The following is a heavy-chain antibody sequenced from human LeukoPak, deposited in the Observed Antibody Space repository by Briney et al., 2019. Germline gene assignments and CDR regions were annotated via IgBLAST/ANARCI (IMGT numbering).Heavy chain of an antibody. J-gene: IGHJ6*04. D-gene: IGHD2/OR15-2a*01. CDR3: ARGKAFVDV. CDR2: ISYDGSNK. CDR1: GFTFSSYA. Sequence: TGGSLRLSCAASGFTFSSYAMHWVRQAPGKGLEWVAAISYDGSNKYSADSVKGRFTISRDNSKNTLYLQMNSLRAEDTAVYYCARGKAFVDVWGKGTTVTVSS. V-gene: IGHV3-30*04.